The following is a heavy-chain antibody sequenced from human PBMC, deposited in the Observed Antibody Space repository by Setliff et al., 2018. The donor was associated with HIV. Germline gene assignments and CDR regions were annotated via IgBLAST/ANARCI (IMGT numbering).Heavy chain of an antibody. J-gene: IGHJ4*02. D-gene: IGHD1-26*01. CDR3: ARGGFKWSGSYADY. V-gene: IGHV4-4*09. Sequence: SETLSLTCSVASDSMSHYFWSWIRQAPGRGLEWIGYIYTSGSATYNPSLESRLTISVDTSRNLFSLNLKSVTAADTAVYYCARGGFKWSGSYADYWGQGTLVTVSS. CDR1: SDSMSHYF. CDR2: IYTSGSA.